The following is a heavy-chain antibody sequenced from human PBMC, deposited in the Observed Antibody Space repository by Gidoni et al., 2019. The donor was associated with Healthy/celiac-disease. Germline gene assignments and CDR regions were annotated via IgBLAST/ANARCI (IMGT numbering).Heavy chain of an antibody. CDR1: GYTLTSYD. Sequence: QVQLVQSGAKVKKPRASVTVSCKASGYTLTSYDINWVRQATGQWLEWMGWMNPNSGNTGYAQKFQGRVTMTRNTSISTAYMELSSLRSEDTAVYYCARADCSSTSCYGGDPDYWGQGTLVTVSS. CDR2: MNPNSGNT. V-gene: IGHV1-8*01. J-gene: IGHJ4*02. D-gene: IGHD2-2*01. CDR3: ARADCSSTSCYGGDPDY.